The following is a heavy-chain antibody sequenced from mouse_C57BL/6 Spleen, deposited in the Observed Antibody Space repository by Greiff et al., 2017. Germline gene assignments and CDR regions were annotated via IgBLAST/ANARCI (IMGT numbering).Heavy chain of an antibody. CDR3: ARSADSTGPTFDY. CDR2: IYPGDGDD. CDR1: GFAFSSSW. V-gene: IGHV1-82*01. D-gene: IGHD3-2*02. J-gene: IGHJ2*01. Sequence: VQLQQSGPELVKPGASVKISCKASGFAFSSSWMNWVKQRPGKGLEWIGRIYPGDGDDNYNGKFTGKATRTADKSSSTAYMQLSTLTSEDSAVCVSARSADSTGPTFDYWGQCTTLTVSS.